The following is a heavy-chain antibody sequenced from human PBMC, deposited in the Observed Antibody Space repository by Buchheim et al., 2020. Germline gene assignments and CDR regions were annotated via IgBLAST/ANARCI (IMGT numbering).Heavy chain of an antibody. CDR1: GFAFRNYD. J-gene: IGHJ4*02. CDR3: AKDASTVTLYYFDY. Sequence: EVQLVDSGGGLVQPGGSLRVSCAASGFAFRNYDMNWVRQAPGQGLEWVSGISEIGDSKYYADSVKGRFTISRDNSKNTLYLQMNSLRAEDTAIYYCAKDASTVTLYYFDYWGQGTL. V-gene: IGHV3-23*04. CDR2: ISEIGDSK. D-gene: IGHD4-17*01.